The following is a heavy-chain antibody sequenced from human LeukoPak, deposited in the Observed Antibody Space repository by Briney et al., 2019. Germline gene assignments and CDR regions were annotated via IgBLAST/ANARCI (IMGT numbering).Heavy chain of an antibody. J-gene: IGHJ4*02. CDR1: GFTFSTYA. V-gene: IGHV3-23*01. CDR2: IHGNVDRT. Sequence: GGSLRLSCAASGFTFSTYAFSWVRQAPGKGLDWVSGIHGNVDRTFYADSVKGRFTISRDNSKNTLYLQMSSLGGDDTAIYYCARFPGFGSGTYRLDYWGQGTLVTVSS. D-gene: IGHD3-10*01. CDR3: ARFPGFGSGTYRLDY.